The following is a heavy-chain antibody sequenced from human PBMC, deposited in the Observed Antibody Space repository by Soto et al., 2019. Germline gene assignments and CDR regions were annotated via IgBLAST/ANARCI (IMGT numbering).Heavy chain of an antibody. J-gene: IGHJ5*02. CDR3: ARGQTYYYDSSGSNWFDP. V-gene: IGHV1-18*04. Sequence: ASVKVSCKASGYTFTSYGISWVRQAPGQGLEWMGWISAYNGNTNYAQKLQGRVTMTTDTPTSTAYMELRSLRSDDTAVYYCARGQTYYYDSSGSNWFDPWGQGALVTVSS. CDR1: GYTFTSYG. D-gene: IGHD3-22*01. CDR2: ISAYNGNT.